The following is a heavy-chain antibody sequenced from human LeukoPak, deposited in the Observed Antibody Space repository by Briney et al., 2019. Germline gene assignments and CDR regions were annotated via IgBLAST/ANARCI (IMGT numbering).Heavy chain of an antibody. J-gene: IGHJ4*02. CDR3: ARGNYSGKYWGRYYFDY. V-gene: IGHV3-30*04. D-gene: IGHD1-26*01. Sequence: GGSLRLSCAASGFTFSSYAMHWVRQAPGKGLEWVAVISYDGSNKYYADSVKGRFTISRDNSKNTLYLQMNSLRAEDTAVYYCARGNYSGKYWGRYYFDYWGQGTLVTVSS. CDR1: GFTFSSYA. CDR2: ISYDGSNK.